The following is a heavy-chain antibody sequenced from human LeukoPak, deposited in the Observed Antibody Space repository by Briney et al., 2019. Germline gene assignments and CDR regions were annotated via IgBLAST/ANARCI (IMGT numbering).Heavy chain of an antibody. Sequence: GGSLRLSCAASGFTFSSYWMSWVRQAPGKGLEWVANIKQDGSEKYYVDSVKGRFTISRDNAENSLYLQMNSLRAEDTAVYYCAKTYDYGTGFDAFDIWGQGTMVTVSS. V-gene: IGHV3-7*01. CDR2: IKQDGSEK. J-gene: IGHJ3*02. CDR1: GFTFSSYW. D-gene: IGHD4-17*01. CDR3: AKTYDYGTGFDAFDI.